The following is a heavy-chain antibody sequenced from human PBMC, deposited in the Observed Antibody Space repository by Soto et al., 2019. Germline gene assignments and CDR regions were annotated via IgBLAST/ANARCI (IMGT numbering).Heavy chain of an antibody. CDR1: GYTFTSHG. CDR3: XXXXXXXHDYGGPLDN. CDR2: ISGYNGNT. D-gene: IGHD4-17*01. V-gene: IGHV1-18*04. Sequence: QVQLVQSGAEVKKPGASVKVSCKASGYTFTSHGISWVRQAPGQGPEWMGWISGYNGNTNYAQKVHGRVTMTTDTSTSTAYRELRSLTSDDTAVXXXXXXXXXXHDYGGPLDNWGQGT. J-gene: IGHJ4*02.